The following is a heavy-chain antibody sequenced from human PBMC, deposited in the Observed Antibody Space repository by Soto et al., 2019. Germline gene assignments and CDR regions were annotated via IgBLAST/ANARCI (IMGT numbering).Heavy chain of an antibody. Sequence: QVQLVESGGGVVQPGRSLRLSCAASGFTFSSYGMHWVRQAPGKGLEWVAVIWYDGNNKYYADSVKGRITISRDNSKNTLYLQMNSLRAEDTAVYYCARGTVHFDYWGQGTLVTVSS. CDR2: IWYDGNNK. CDR3: ARGTVHFDY. CDR1: GFTFSSYG. V-gene: IGHV3-33*01. D-gene: IGHD1-1*01. J-gene: IGHJ4*02.